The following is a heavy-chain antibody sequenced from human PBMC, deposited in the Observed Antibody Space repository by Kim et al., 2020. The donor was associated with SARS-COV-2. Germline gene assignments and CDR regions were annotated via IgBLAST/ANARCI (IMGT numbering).Heavy chain of an antibody. CDR2: INAGNGNT. J-gene: IGHJ6*02. CDR3: ATPYGSGREYYYYYGMDV. D-gene: IGHD3-10*01. CDR1: GYTFTSYA. V-gene: IGHV1-3*01. Sequence: ASVKVSCKASGYTFTSYAMHWVRQAPGQRLEWMGWINAGNGNTKYSQKFQGRVTITRDTSASTAYMELSSLRSEDTAVYYCATPYGSGREYYYYYGMDVWGQGTTVTVSS.